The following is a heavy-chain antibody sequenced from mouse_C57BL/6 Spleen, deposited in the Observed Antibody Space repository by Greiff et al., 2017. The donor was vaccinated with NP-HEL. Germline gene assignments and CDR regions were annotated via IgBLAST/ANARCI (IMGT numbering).Heavy chain of an antibody. Sequence: VQLKESGPGLVKPSQSLSLTCSVTGYSITSGYYWNWIRQFPGNKLEWMGYISYDGSNNYNPSFKNRTSITRDTSKNQCFHKLKSETTEDTSTYYCARREIITTVVATHYYAMDYWGQGTSVTVSS. J-gene: IGHJ4*01. CDR2: ISYDGSN. D-gene: IGHD1-1*01. CDR1: GYSITSGYY. CDR3: ARREIITTVVATHYYAMDY. V-gene: IGHV3-6*01.